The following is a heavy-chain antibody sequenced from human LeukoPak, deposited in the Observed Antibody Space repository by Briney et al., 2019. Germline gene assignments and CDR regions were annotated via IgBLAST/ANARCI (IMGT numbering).Heavy chain of an antibody. CDR1: GFTFSSYW. CDR3: ARSGYSGYDPEFDY. D-gene: IGHD5-12*01. J-gene: IGHJ4*02. Sequence: GGSLRLSCAASGFTFSSYWMSWVRQAPGKGLEWVANIKQDGSEKYYVDSVKGRFTISRDNAKNSLYLQMNSLRAEDTAVYYCARSGYSGYDPEFDYWGQGTLVTVSS. V-gene: IGHV3-7*01. CDR2: IKQDGSEK.